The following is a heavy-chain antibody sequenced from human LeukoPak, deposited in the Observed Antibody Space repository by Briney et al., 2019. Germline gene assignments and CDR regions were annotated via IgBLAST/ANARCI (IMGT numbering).Heavy chain of an antibody. CDR2: IYYSGST. J-gene: IGHJ5*02. V-gene: IGHV4-38-2*02. CDR1: GYSISSVYY. CDR3: ARLRGRSGYAVDP. D-gene: IGHD5-12*01. Sequence: SETLSLTCTVSGYSISSVYYWGWIRQPPGKGLEWIGSIYYSGSTYYNPSLKSRVTISVDTSKNQFSLKLSSVTAADTAVYYCARLRGRSGYAVDPWGQGTLVTVSS.